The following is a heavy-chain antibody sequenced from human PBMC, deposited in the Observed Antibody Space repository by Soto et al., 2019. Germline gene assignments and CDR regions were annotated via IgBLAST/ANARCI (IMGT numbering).Heavy chain of an antibody. CDR2: IIPILGIA. Sequence: SVKVSCKASGGTFSSYTISWVRQAPGQGLEWMGRIIPILGIANDARAFQGVVPIAADKSASTAYMGLSTLRSEDTAVYYCARNLGGVRGGSYYGYWGQGTLVTVSS. CDR3: ARNLGGVRGGSYYGY. V-gene: IGHV1-69*02. J-gene: IGHJ4*02. CDR1: GGTFSSYT. D-gene: IGHD3-16*01.